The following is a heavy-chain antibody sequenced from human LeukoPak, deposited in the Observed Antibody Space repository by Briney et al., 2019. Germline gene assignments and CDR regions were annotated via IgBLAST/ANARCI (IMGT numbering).Heavy chain of an antibody. V-gene: IGHV1-2*02. CDR3: ARVVGATGYDAFDI. J-gene: IGHJ3*02. Sequence: ASVKVSCKASGYTFTGYYMHCVRQAPGQGLEWMGWINPNSGGTNYAQKFQGGSTMTRDTSISTAYMELSRLRSDDTAVYYCARVVGATGYDAFDIWGQGTMVTVSS. CDR2: INPNSGGT. CDR1: GYTFTGYY. D-gene: IGHD1-26*01.